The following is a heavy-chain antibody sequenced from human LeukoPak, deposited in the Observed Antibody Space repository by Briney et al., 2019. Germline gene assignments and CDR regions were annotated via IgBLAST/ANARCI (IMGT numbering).Heavy chain of an antibody. J-gene: IGHJ4*02. CDR3: ARTSRRGEYFDY. V-gene: IGHV1-18*01. D-gene: IGHD3-16*01. Sequence: ASVKVSCMASGYTFTSYGISWVRQAPGQGLEWMGWISAYNGNTNYAQKLQGRVTMTTDTSTSTAYMELRSLRSDDTAVYYCARTSRRGEYFDYWGQGTLVTVSS. CDR1: GYTFTSYG. CDR2: ISAYNGNT.